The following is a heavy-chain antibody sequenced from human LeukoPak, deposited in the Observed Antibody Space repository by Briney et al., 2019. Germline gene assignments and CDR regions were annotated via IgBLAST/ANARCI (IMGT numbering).Heavy chain of an antibody. J-gene: IGHJ4*02. Sequence: SETLSLTCGVSGGSISNTNWWTWVRQPPGKGLEWIGEVNLQGSTNYNPSLKSRVAISVDKSENHISPKLTSVTAADTAVYYCAREGGPYRPLDYSGQGTLVTVAS. CDR3: AREGGPYRPLDY. CDR2: VNLQGST. V-gene: IGHV4-4*02. CDR1: GGSISNTNW.